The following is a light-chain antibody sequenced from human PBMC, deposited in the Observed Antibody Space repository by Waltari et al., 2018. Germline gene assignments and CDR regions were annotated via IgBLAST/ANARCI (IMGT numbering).Light chain of an antibody. CDR1: LIVYTY. V-gene: IGKV3-11*01. CDR2: DAS. Sequence: ETVLTQSPATLSLSPGERATLSCRASLIVYTYLAWYQQKPGQAPGPLIYDASNRAFCGPARFSGSGSGTDFTLTISSLEPEDFAVDYCLQRVSRPPWTFGQGTKVEL. CDR3: LQRVSRPPWT. J-gene: IGKJ1*01.